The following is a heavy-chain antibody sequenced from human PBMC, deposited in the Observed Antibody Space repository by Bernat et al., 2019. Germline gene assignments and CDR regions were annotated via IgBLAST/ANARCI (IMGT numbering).Heavy chain of an antibody. Sequence: QVQLVESGGGLVKPGGSLRLSCAASGFTFSDYYMSWIRQAPGKGLEWVSYISSSGSTIYYADSVQGRFTISRDNAKNSLYLQMNSLRAEDTAVYYCARDGASSASYDVWSGYRRQQIYYYYYMDVWGKGTTVTVSS. CDR1: GFTFSDYY. D-gene: IGHD3-3*01. V-gene: IGHV3-11*01. J-gene: IGHJ6*03. CDR2: ISSSGSTI. CDR3: ARDGASSASYDVWSGYRRQQIYYYYYMDV.